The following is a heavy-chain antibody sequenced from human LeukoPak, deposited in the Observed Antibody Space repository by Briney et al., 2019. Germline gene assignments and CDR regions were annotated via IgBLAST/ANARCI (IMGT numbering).Heavy chain of an antibody. Sequence: PGGSLRLSCAASGFTFSSYSMNWVRQAPGKGLEWVSSISSSSSYIYYADSVKGRFTISRDNAKNSLYLQMNSLRAEDTAVCYCARESRGYSYGSFDYWGQGTLVTVSS. CDR1: GFTFSSYS. CDR3: ARESRGYSYGSFDY. V-gene: IGHV3-21*01. J-gene: IGHJ4*02. CDR2: ISSSSSYI. D-gene: IGHD5-18*01.